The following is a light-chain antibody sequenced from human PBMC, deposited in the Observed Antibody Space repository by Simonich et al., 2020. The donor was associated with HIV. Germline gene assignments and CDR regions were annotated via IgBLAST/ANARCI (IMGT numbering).Light chain of an antibody. J-gene: IGKJ1*01. CDR1: QSVSST. CDR3: QQYNSYCT. CDR2: DAS. Sequence: IVMTHCPATLSVLTGERATLSCRARQSVSSTLPWYQQKPGQAPRLLIYDASSRATGLPDRFSGSGSGTDFTLTISCLQPDDFATYYCQQYNSYCTFGQGTKVEIK. V-gene: IGKV3D-15*01.